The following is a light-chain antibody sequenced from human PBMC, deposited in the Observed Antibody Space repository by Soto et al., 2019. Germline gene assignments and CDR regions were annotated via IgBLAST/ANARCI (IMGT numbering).Light chain of an antibody. Sequence: DIQMTQSPSAMSASVGVTVTITCRASQGISNYLAWFQQKPGKAPKRLIYATSSLQSGVPSRFSGSGSGAEFTLTISSLQPEDVATYVCLQHISYPYTFGQGTKLEIK. J-gene: IGKJ2*01. CDR3: LQHISYPYT. CDR2: ATS. V-gene: IGKV1-17*03. CDR1: QGISNY.